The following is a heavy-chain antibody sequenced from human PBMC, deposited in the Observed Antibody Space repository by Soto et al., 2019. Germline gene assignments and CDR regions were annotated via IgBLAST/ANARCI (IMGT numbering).Heavy chain of an antibody. V-gene: IGHV1-18*01. J-gene: IGHJ6*02. Sequence: ASVKGSCKASGYTFTSYGISWVRQAPGQGLEWMGWISAYNGNTNYAQKLQGRVTMTTDTSTSTAYMELRSLRSDDTAVYYCARDHEPIAYCSSTSCLRPLLYGMDVWGQGTTVTVSS. CDR3: ARDHEPIAYCSSTSCLRPLLYGMDV. D-gene: IGHD2-2*01. CDR2: ISAYNGNT. CDR1: GYTFTSYG.